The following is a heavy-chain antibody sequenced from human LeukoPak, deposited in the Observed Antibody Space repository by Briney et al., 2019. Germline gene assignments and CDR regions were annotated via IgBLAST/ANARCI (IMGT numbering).Heavy chain of an antibody. CDR3: TKGYYMDV. Sequence: GGSPRLSCAASGFTFNRYGMSWVRQAPGKGLEWVSAISGSGGSTYYADSVKGRFTISRDNSKNTLYLQMNSLRAEDTAVYHCTKGYYMDVWGKGTTVTVSS. V-gene: IGHV3-23*01. J-gene: IGHJ6*03. CDR1: GFTFNRYG. CDR2: ISGSGGST.